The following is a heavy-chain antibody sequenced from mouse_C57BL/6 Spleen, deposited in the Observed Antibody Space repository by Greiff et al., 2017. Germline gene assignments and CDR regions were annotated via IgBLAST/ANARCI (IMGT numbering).Heavy chain of an antibody. V-gene: IGHV14-4*01. J-gene: IGHJ3*01. CDR3: TTRDWFAY. CDR2: IDPENGDT. CDR1: GFNIKDDY. Sequence: VQLQQSGAELVRPGASVKLSCTASGFNIKDDYMHWVKQRPEQGLEWIGWIDPENGDTEYASKFQSKATITADTSSNTAYLQLSSLTSEDTAVYYCTTRDWFAYWGQGTLVTVSA.